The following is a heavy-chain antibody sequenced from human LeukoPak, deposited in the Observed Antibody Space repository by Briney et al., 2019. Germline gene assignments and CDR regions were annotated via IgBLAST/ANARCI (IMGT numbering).Heavy chain of an antibody. CDR1: GGNLGNYA. V-gene: IGHV1-8*02. CDR3: AREGSYCVGGDCYSFDF. CDR2: MHPGNGNT. J-gene: IGHJ4*02. D-gene: IGHD2-21*02. Sequence: ASVKVSCKASGGNLGNYAISWVRQAPGLGPEWMGWMHPGNGNTRYAEKFQGRVTMTRDTSINTAYMDLSSLRSDDTAVYYCAREGSYCVGGDCYSFDFWGQGTLITVSS.